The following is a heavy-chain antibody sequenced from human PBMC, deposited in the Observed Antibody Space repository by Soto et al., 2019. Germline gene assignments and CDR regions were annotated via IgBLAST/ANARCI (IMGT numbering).Heavy chain of an antibody. CDR2: IIPIFGTA. V-gene: IGHV1-69*06. CDR3: ARYCSSTSCHHYYYGMDV. J-gene: IGHJ6*02. D-gene: IGHD2-2*01. CDR1: GGTFSSYA. Sequence: SVKVSCKASGGTFSSYAISWVRQAPGQGLEWMGGIIPIFGTANYAQKFQGRVTITADKSTSTAYMELSSLRSEDTAVYYCARYCSSTSCHHYYYGMDVWGQGTTVTVSS.